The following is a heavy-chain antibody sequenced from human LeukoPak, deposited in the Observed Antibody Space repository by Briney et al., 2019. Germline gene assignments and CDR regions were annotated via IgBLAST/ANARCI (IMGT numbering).Heavy chain of an antibody. J-gene: IGHJ4*02. CDR1: GYSFTSYW. CDR2: IYPGDSDT. Sequence: GESLKIPCKGSGYSFTSYWIGWVRQMPGKGLEWMGIIYPGDSDTRYSPSFQGQVTISADKPISTAYLQWSSLKASDTAMYYCARPRDGYNYGFHYWGQGTLVTVSS. CDR3: ARPRDGYNYGFHY. D-gene: IGHD5-24*01. V-gene: IGHV5-51*01.